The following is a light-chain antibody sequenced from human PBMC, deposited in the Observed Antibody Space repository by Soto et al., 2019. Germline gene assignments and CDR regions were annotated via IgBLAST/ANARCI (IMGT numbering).Light chain of an antibody. CDR1: QNIGNF. CDR2: EAS. CDR3: QQRRDWPIT. Sequence: EYVLTQSPATLSLSPGERATLSCRASQNIGNFLAWYQQRPGQAPRLLIYEASKRATGIPARFSGSGSGTDFTLTISSLEPEDFAVYYCQQRRDWPITFGQGTRLEIK. J-gene: IGKJ5*01. V-gene: IGKV3-11*01.